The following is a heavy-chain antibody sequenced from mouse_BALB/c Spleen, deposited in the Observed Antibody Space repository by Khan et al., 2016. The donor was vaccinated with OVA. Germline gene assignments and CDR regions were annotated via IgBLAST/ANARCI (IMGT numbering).Heavy chain of an antibody. CDR1: GFSLTTYG. D-gene: IGHD2-1*01. Sequence: VQLQESGPGLVAPSQSLSITCTVSGFSLTTYGVNWVRQPPGKGLEWLGVIWGDGSTNYHSALISRLSISKDKSKSQVFLKLNSLHTDDTATYYCVKQNYGTLYAMDYWGQGTSVTVSS. CDR2: IWGDGST. CDR3: VKQNYGTLYAMDY. V-gene: IGHV2-3*01. J-gene: IGHJ4*01.